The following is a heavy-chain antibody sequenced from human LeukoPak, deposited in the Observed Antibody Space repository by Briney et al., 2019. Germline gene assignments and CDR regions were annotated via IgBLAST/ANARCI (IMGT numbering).Heavy chain of an antibody. CDR2: IQAGGDEK. D-gene: IGHD2-15*01. J-gene: IGHJ5*02. CDR3: ARDRGCSGGSCRYKWFDP. Sequence: PGGSLRLSCAASGFTFSTYGMHWVRQAPGKGLEWMTFIQAGGDEKYYAESVKGRFTVSRDNSKNTLYLQMNSLRAEDTAVYYCARDRGCSGGSCRYKWFDPWGQGTLVTVSS. CDR1: GFTFSTYG. V-gene: IGHV3-30*02.